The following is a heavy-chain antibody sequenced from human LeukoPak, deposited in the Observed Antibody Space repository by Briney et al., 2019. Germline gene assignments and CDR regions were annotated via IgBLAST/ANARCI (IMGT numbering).Heavy chain of an antibody. V-gene: IGHV4-39*07. CDR2: IYYSGST. CDR3: ARETAARPGGFDY. J-gene: IGHJ4*02. D-gene: IGHD6-6*01. CDR1: GGSISSSSYY. Sequence: PSETLSLTCTVSGGSISSSSYYWGWIRQPPGKGLEWIGSIYYSGSTYYNPSPKSRVTISVDTSKNQFSLKLSSVTAADTAVYYCARETAARPGGFDYWGQGTLVTVSS.